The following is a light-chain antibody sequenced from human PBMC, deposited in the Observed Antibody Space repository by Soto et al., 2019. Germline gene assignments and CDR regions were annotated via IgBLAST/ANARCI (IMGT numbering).Light chain of an antibody. Sequence: QSVLTQPASVSGSPGQSITISCTGTSSDVGGYNYVSWYQQHSGKAPKLMIYEVSNRPSGVSNRFSGSTSGNTASLTISGLQAEDEADSYCSSYTSSSTLVFGTGTKSPS. CDR2: EVS. CDR3: SSYTSSSTLV. V-gene: IGLV2-14*01. J-gene: IGLJ1*01. CDR1: SSDVGGYNY.